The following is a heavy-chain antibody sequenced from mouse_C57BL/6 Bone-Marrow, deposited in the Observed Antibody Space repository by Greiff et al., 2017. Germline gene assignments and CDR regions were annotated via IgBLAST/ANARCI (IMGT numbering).Heavy chain of an antibody. D-gene: IGHD1-1*01. Sequence: VQLQQSGAELVKPGASVKISCKASGYAFSSYWMNWVKQRPGKGLEWIGQIYPGDGDTNYNGKFKGKATLTADKSSSTAYMQLSSLTSEDSAVYFWARSTTVVATDFDYWGQGTTLTVSS. V-gene: IGHV1-80*01. CDR2: IYPGDGDT. CDR3: ARSTTVVATDFDY. J-gene: IGHJ2*01. CDR1: GYAFSSYW.